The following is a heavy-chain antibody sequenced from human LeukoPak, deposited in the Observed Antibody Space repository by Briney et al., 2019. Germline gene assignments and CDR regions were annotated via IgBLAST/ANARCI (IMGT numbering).Heavy chain of an antibody. CDR2: ISGSGGST. CDR3: AKSGDIVVVPAARNWFDP. J-gene: IGHJ5*02. V-gene: IGHV3-23*01. CDR1: GFTFSSYA. Sequence: GGSLRLSCAASGFTFSSYAMSWVRQAPGKGLEWVSAISGSGGSTYYADSVKGRFTISRDNSKNTLYLQMNSLRAEDTAVYYCAKSGDIVVVPAARNWFDPWGQGTLVTVSS. D-gene: IGHD2-2*01.